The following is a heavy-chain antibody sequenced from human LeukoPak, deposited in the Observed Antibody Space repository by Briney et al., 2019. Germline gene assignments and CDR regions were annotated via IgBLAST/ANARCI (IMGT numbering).Heavy chain of an antibody. D-gene: IGHD3-9*01. Sequence: GASVKVSCKASGYTFTSYGISWVRQAPGQGLEWMGWISAYNGNTNYAQKLQGRVTMTTDTSTSTAYMELSSLRSEDTAVYYCARDRLGDYDILTGWNAFDIWGQGTMVTVSS. CDR2: ISAYNGNT. CDR1: GYTFTSYG. CDR3: ARDRLGDYDILTGWNAFDI. J-gene: IGHJ3*02. V-gene: IGHV1-18*01.